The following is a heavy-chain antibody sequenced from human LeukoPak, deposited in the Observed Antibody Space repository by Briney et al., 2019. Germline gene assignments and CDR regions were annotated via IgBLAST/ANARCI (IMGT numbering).Heavy chain of an antibody. CDR3: ARSHGGITIRNWFDP. CDR1: GYSFTGYF. CDR2: INPNSGGT. Sequence: ASVTVSCKASGYSFTGYFIHWMRQAPGQGPEWMGWINPNSGGTNYAQKFQGRVTMTRDTSISTAYMEPSRLRSDDTAVYYCARSHGGITIRNWFDPWGQGTLVTVS. J-gene: IGHJ5*02. D-gene: IGHD3-3*01. V-gene: IGHV1-2*02.